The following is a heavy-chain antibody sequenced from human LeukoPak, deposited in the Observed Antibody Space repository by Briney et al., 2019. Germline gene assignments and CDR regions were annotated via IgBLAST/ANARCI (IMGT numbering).Heavy chain of an antibody. CDR1: GYTFTSYD. D-gene: IGHD2-2*02. Sequence: ASVKVSCKASGYTFTSYDINWVRQATGQGLEWMGWMNPNSGNTGYAQKFQGRVTMTRNTSISTAYMELSSLRSDDTAVYFCARDPDTYCSSSSCYTPFYYWGQGTLVTVSS. CDR3: ARDPDTYCSSSSCYTPFYY. CDR2: MNPNSGNT. V-gene: IGHV1-8*01. J-gene: IGHJ4*02.